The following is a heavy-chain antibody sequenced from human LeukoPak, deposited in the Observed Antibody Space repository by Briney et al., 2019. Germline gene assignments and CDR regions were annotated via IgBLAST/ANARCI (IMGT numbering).Heavy chain of an antibody. CDR2: MNPNSGNT. J-gene: IGHJ6*03. V-gene: IGHV1-8*01. CDR1: GYTFTSYD. Sequence: ASVKVSCKASGYTFTSYDINWVRQATGQGLEWMGWMNPNSGNTGYAQKFQGRVTMTRNTSISTAYMELSSLRSEDTAVYCCARRIQLWSHHPYYYYYMDVWGKGTTVTVSS. D-gene: IGHD5-18*01. CDR3: ARRIQLWSHHPYYYYYMDV.